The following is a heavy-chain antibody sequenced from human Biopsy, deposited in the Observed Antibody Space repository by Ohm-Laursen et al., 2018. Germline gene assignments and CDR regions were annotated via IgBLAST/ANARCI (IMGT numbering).Heavy chain of an antibody. CDR2: INTANGNT. Sequence: ASVKVSCKVSGYTYTSYGISWVWQAPGQGLGWRGWINTANGNTIYAQNLQGRVTMTADTSTNTAYMEVTSLRSDDTAVYYCARAKLEPVYYYYGMDVWGQGTTVTVSS. CDR3: ARAKLEPVYYYYGMDV. CDR1: GYTYTSYG. D-gene: IGHD1-1*01. J-gene: IGHJ6*02. V-gene: IGHV1-18*01.